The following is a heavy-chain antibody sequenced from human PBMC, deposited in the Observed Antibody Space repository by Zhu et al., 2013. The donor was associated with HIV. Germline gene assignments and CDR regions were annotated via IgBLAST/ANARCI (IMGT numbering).Heavy chain of an antibody. D-gene: IGHD3-3*01. CDR1: GGSISSYY. V-gene: IGHV4-59*01. J-gene: IGHJ3*02. Sequence: QVQLQESGPGLVKPSGTLSLTCTVSGGSISSYYWSWIRQPPGKGLEWIGYISYSGSTNYNPSLKSRVTLSVDTSKNQFSLRLSSVTAADTAVYYCARDRSGFGVVIDDAFDIWGQGTSGHRLF. CDR2: ISYSGST. CDR3: ARDRSGFGVVIDDAFDI.